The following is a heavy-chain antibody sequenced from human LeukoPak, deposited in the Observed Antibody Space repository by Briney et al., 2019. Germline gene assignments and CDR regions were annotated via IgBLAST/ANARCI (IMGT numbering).Heavy chain of an antibody. D-gene: IGHD3/OR15-3a*01. Sequence: SETLSLTCTVSGDSVSSSSYYRDWIRQPPGKGLERIGSISSDGNTHYNTSLKSRVTMSVDTSKNQFSLKLTSVTAADTAVYFCARLKDWYDNGSDKWFDPWGQGTLVTVSS. CDR1: GDSVSSSSYY. CDR2: ISSDGNT. J-gene: IGHJ5*02. V-gene: IGHV4-39*01. CDR3: ARLKDWYDNGSDKWFDP.